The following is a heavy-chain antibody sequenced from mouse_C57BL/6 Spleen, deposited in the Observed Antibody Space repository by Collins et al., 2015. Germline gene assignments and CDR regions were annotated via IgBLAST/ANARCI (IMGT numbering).Heavy chain of an antibody. CDR1: GYTFTNYG. J-gene: IGHJ4*01. CDR2: INTYTGEP. V-gene: IGHV9-3-1*01. Sequence: QIQLVQSGPELKKPGETVKISCKASGYTFTNYGMNWVKQAPGKGLKWMGWINTYTGEPTYADDFKGRFAFSLETSASTAYLQINNLKNEDTATYFCARHYGSSYEDYYAMDYWGQGTSVTVSS. CDR3: ARHYGSSYEDYYAMDY. D-gene: IGHD1-1*01.